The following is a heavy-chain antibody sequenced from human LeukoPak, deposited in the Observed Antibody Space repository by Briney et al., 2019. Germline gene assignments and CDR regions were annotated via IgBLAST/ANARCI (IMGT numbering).Heavy chain of an antibody. CDR2: INSDGSST. Sequence: GGSLRLSCAASGFTFSSYWMHWVRQAPGKGLVWVSRINSDGSSTSYADSVKGRFTISRDNAKNTLYMQMTSLRAEDTAVYYCARGNYYDSSGYSLGYWGQGTLVTVSS. CDR1: GFTFSSYW. J-gene: IGHJ4*02. V-gene: IGHV3-74*01. CDR3: ARGNYYDSSGYSLGY. D-gene: IGHD3-22*01.